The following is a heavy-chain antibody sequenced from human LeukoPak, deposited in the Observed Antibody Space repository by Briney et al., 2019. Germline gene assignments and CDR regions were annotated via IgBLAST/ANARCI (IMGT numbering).Heavy chain of an antibody. V-gene: IGHV4-34*01. Sequence: SETLSLTCAVYGGSFSGYYWSWIRQPPGKELEWIGEINHSGSTNYNPSLKSRVTISVDTSKNQFSLKLSSVTAADTAVYYCARSPSYYGSGSYYPQYYYYYGMDVWGQGTTVTVSS. CDR1: GGSFSGYY. D-gene: IGHD3-10*01. CDR2: INHSGST. J-gene: IGHJ6*02. CDR3: ARSPSYYGSGSYYPQYYYYYGMDV.